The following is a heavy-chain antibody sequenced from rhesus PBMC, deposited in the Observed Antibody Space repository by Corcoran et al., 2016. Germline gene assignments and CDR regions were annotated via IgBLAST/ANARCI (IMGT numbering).Heavy chain of an antibody. CDR1: GFIFSSYW. CDR2: FNSAGDNT. J-gene: IGHJ5-1*01. V-gene: IGHV3S42*01. CDR3: AKDHGYCTIPPCYLHRFDV. Sequence: EVQLVESGGGLAKPGGSLRLSCEASGFIFSSYWMNWVRQTPGKGLEWVSSFNSAGDNTYATDSVKGRFTISRYTSTNTLSLQLNSLGAEDTAVYFCAKDHGYCTIPPCYLHRFDVWGAGVLVTVSS. D-gene: IGHD2-2*01.